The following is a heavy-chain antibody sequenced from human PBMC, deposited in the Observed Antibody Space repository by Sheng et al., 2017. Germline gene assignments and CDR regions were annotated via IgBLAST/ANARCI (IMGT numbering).Heavy chain of an antibody. Sequence: EVQLVESGGGSVQPGGSLRLSCAASGFTFSNTWMHWVRQVPGKGLVWVSYINSDGSTTTYADSVKGRFTISRDNAKNTVYLQMNSLRAEDTAVYYCARDQSYSLNFWGREPWSPS. D-gene: IGHD5-18*01. V-gene: IGHV3-74*01. J-gene: IGHJ4*02. CDR1: GFTFSNTW. CDR3: ARDQSYSLNF. CDR2: INSDGSTT.